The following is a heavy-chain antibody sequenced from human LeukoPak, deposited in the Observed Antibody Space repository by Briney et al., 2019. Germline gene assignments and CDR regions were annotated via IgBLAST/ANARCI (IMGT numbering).Heavy chain of an antibody. CDR3: ARDGMAANKYSPLDN. CDR1: GGSISGSNYY. V-gene: IGHV4-39*01. CDR2: IHYSGST. Sequence: SETLSLTCTVSGGSISGSNYYWGWIRQPPGKGLEWIGGIHYSGSTYYNPSLKSRVTILVDTSKNQFSLNLNSVTAADTAVYYCARDGMAANKYSPLDNWGQGTLVTVSS. D-gene: IGHD2-15*01. J-gene: IGHJ4*02.